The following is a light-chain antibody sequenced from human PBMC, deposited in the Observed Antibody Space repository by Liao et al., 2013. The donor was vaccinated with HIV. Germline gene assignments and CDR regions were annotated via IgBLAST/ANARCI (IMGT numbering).Light chain of an antibody. Sequence: SYELTQPPSVSVSPGQTANIACSGDKLGDKYVCWYQKKPGQSPVLVIFQDRKRPSGIPERFSGSNSGNTATLTISGTQAMDEADYYCQAWDSNTVVFGGGTKLTVL. J-gene: IGLJ2*01. CDR2: QDR. CDR1: KLGDKY. V-gene: IGLV3-1*01. CDR3: QAWDSNTVV.